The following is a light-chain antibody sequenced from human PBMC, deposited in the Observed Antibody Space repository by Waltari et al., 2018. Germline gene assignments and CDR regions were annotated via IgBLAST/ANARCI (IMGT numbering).Light chain of an antibody. Sequence: QTVVTQEPSFSVSPGGTVTLTCGLSFGSVSTSHYASWYQPTPGLSPRTLTYHTNMRSSGGPDRFSGAILGDKAALTITGAQADDECDYYCALYMGNGIWAFGGGTKLTVL. CDR3: ALYMGNGIWA. CDR1: FGSVSTSHY. CDR2: HTN. J-gene: IGLJ3*02. V-gene: IGLV8-61*01.